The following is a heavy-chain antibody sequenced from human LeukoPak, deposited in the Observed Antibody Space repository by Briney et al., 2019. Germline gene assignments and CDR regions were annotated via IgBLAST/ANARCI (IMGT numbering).Heavy chain of an antibody. V-gene: IGHV1-69*05. CDR1: GGTFSSYA. CDR3: ARGGVGGSSKSDY. CDR2: IIPIFGTA. Sequence: GASVKVSCKASGGTFSSYALCCVRQAPGQGLEWMGGIIPIFGTANYAQKFQGRVTITTDESTSTAYMELSSLRSEDKAVYYCARGGVGGSSKSDYWGQGTLVTVSS. J-gene: IGHJ4*02. D-gene: IGHD4-23*01.